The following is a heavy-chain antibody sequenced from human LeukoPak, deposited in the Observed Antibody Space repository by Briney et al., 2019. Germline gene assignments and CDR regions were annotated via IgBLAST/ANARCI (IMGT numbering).Heavy chain of an antibody. Sequence: SVKVSCKSSGCTFSSYAISWVRQAPGQGLEWMGGIFPIFCKANYAQKLQGRVTINTDESTSTAYMELRSLRSDDTAVYYCARGGSCSYGPYMDVWGKGTTVTVSS. CDR2: IFPIFCKA. CDR3: ARGGSCSYGPYMDV. V-gene: IGHV1-69*05. J-gene: IGHJ6*03. CDR1: GCTFSSYA. D-gene: IGHD2-2*01.